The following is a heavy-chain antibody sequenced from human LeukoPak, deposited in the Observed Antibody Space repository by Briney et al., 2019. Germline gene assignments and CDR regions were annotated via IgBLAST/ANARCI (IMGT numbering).Heavy chain of an antibody. Sequence: GGSLRLSCAASGFTFSSYAMSWVRQAQGKGLEWVSAISGSGGSTYYADSVKGRFTISRDNSKNTLYLPLNSLRAEDTAVYYCAKDGYSYGDSTGYFDYWGQGTLVTVSS. V-gene: IGHV3-23*01. CDR1: GFTFSSYA. CDR2: ISGSGGST. D-gene: IGHD5-18*01. CDR3: AKDGYSYGDSTGYFDY. J-gene: IGHJ4*02.